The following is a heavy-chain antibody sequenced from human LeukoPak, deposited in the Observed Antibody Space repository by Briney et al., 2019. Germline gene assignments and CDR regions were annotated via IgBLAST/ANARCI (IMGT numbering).Heavy chain of an antibody. V-gene: IGHV3-33*01. CDR1: GFTFSSFG. J-gene: IGHJ4*02. Sequence: GGSLRLSCAASGFTFSSFGMHWVRQAPGKGLEWVAVKGRFTISRDNSKSTLYLQVNSLRAEDTALYYCTHMIRGTYNDYWGQGTLVTVSS. D-gene: IGHD3-10*01. CDR3: THMIRGTYNDY.